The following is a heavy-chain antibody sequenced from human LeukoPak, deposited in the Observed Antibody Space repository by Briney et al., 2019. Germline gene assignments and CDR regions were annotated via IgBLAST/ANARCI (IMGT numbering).Heavy chain of an antibody. V-gene: IGHV3-30-3*01. J-gene: IGHJ4*02. Sequence: GGSLRLSCAASGFTFSSYAMHWVRQAPGKGLEWVAVISYDGSNKYYADSVKGRFTISRDNSKNTVYMEMNSLKPEDTALCYCARSERIVVVTSTPASYWGQGTLVTVSS. CDR1: GFTFSSYA. D-gene: IGHD2-21*02. CDR2: ISYDGSNK. CDR3: ARSERIVVVTSTPASY.